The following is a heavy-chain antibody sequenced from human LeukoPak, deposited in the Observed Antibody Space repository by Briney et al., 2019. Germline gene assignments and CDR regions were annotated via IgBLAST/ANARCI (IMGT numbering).Heavy chain of an antibody. CDR3: ASRKKGMATAGFDY. V-gene: IGHV5-51*01. CDR1: GYRFTSYW. CDR2: LYPGDSDT. J-gene: IGHJ4*02. Sequence: GESLKISCKGSGYRFTSYWSGWARQMPGKGLGWMEILYPGDSDTRYSPSFQGQVTISAEKSISTAYLQRSSLKASDTALYYCASRKKGMATAGFDYWGQGTLVTVSS. D-gene: IGHD5-24*01.